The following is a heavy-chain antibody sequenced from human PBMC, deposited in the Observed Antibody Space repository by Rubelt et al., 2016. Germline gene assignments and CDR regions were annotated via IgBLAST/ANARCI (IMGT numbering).Heavy chain of an antibody. CDR3: AHRWRYSGSDWLDP. Sequence: QITLKESGPTLVKPTQTLTLTCTFSGFSLSTSGVGVGWIRQPPGKALEWLALIYWDDDKRYSPSLKSRLTITKDTSKNQVVLTMTSRDPVDTAAYCCAHRWRYSGSDWLDPWGQGTLVTVSS. D-gene: IGHD6-13*01. CDR1: GFSLSTSGVG. CDR2: IYWDDDK. V-gene: IGHV2-5*02. J-gene: IGHJ5*02.